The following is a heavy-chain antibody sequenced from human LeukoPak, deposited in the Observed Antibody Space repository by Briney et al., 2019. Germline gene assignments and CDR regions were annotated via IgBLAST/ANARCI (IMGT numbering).Heavy chain of an antibody. V-gene: IGHV3-21*01. CDR3: ARDVLGISAAGDY. J-gene: IGHJ4*02. Sequence: GGSLRLSCAASGFTFSSYSMNWVRQAPGKGLEWVSSISSSSSYIYYADSLKGRFTISRDNAKNSLYLQMNSLRAEDTAVYYCARDVLGISAAGDYWGQGTLVTVSS. D-gene: IGHD6-13*01. CDR2: ISSSSSYI. CDR1: GFTFSSYS.